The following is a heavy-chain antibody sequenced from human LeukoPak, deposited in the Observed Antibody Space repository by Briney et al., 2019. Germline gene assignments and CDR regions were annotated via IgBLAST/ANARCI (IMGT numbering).Heavy chain of an antibody. CDR2: ISHSGST. CDR1: GGSFSGYY. D-gene: IGHD3-22*01. CDR3: ARRGAMIVVVQPRAFDI. V-gene: IGHV4-34*01. Sequence: SETLSLTCAVYGGSFSGYYWSWLPQPPGKGLEWLGEISHSGSTNHNPSLKSRVTITVDTSKNQFSLKLRSVTAADTAVYYCARRGAMIVVVQPRAFDIWGQGTMVTVSS. J-gene: IGHJ3*02.